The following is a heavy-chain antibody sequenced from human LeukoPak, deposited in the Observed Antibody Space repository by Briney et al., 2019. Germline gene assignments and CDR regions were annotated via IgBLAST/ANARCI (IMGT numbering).Heavy chain of an antibody. CDR2: ITSSGTDI. Sequence: GGSLRLSCAASGFTFSAYTMDWVRQAPGKGLEWVSSITSSGTDIYYRDSVRGRFTISRDNAKNSLYLQMNSLRDEDTAVYYCAKEGRSSTPGYWGQGVQVTVSS. CDR3: AKEGRSSTPGY. J-gene: IGHJ4*02. V-gene: IGHV3-21*01. CDR1: GFTFSAYT. D-gene: IGHD1-14*01.